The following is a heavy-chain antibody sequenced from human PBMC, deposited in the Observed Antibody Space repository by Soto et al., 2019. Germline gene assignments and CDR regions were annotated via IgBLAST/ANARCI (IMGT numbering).Heavy chain of an antibody. V-gene: IGHV4-31*03. J-gene: IGHJ4*02. CDR1: GGSISSSSYY. D-gene: IGHD5-18*01. CDR2: IYYSGST. Sequence: SETLSLTCTVSGGSISSSSYYWGWIRQHPGKGLEWIGYIYYSGSTYYNPSLKSRVTISVDTSKNQFSLKLSSVTAADTAVYYCARHGNSYALDYWGQGTLVTVSS. CDR3: ARHGNSYALDY.